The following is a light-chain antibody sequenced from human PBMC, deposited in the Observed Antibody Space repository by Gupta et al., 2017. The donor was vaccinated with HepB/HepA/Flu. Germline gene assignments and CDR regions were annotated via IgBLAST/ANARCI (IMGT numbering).Light chain of an antibody. CDR3: QVWDGSSDHYV. Sequence: SYVLTQPPSASVAPGKTATITCGADNIEERNVHGYQQKAGQAPVMVVRDDRDRPSGIPERFSGSNSGSTATLTISRVEAGDEADYYCQVWDGSSDHYVFGTGTKVTVL. J-gene: IGLJ1*01. V-gene: IGLV3-21*03. CDR1: NIEERN. CDR2: DDR.